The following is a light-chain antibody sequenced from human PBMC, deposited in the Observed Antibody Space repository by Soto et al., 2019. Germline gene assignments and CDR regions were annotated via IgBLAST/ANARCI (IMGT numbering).Light chain of an antibody. CDR1: SSDVGGYNY. Sequence: QSALTQPASVSGSPGQSITISCTGTSSDVGGYNYVSWYQQHPGKAPKLMIYDVSNRPSGVSNRFSGSKSANTASLTISGRQAEDEAEYYCSSYTGSSTYVVFGGGTKVTVL. CDR3: SSYTGSSTYVV. V-gene: IGLV2-14*01. J-gene: IGLJ2*01. CDR2: DVS.